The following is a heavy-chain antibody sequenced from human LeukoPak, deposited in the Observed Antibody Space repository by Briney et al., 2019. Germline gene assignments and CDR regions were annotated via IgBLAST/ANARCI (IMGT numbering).Heavy chain of an antibody. V-gene: IGHV3-23*01. D-gene: IGHD4-17*01. J-gene: IGHJ4*02. CDR3: ARGNGDYAIHPDY. Sequence: GGSLRLSCAASGFTFSSYAMTWVRQAPGKGLEWVSAISGSGSNTYYAESVKGRFTISRDNSKSTLYLLINSLRADDTAVYYCARGNGDYAIHPDYWGQGTLVTVSS. CDR2: ISGSGSNT. CDR1: GFTFSSYA.